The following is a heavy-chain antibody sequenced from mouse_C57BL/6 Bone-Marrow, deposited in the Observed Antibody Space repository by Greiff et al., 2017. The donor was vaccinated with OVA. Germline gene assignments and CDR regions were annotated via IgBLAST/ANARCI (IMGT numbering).Heavy chain of an antibody. CDR3: ARWGVGTRYFDY. CDR2: IYPGGGYT. Sequence: LVESGAELVRPGTSVKMSCKASGYTFTNYWIGWAKQRPGHGLEWIGDIYPGGGYTNYNEKFKGKATLTADKSSSTAYMQLSSLTSEDSAVYYCARWGVGTRYFDYWGQGTTLTVSS. CDR1: GYTFTNYW. D-gene: IGHD1-1*01. V-gene: IGHV1-63*01. J-gene: IGHJ2*01.